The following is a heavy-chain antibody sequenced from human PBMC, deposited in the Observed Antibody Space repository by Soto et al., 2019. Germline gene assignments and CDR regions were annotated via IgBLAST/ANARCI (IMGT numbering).Heavy chain of an antibody. Sequence: QVQLVESGGGVVQPGRSLRLSCAASGFTFSSYGMHWVRQAPGKGLEWVAVIWYDGSNKYYADSVKGRFTISRDNSKNTLYLQMNSLRAEDTAVYYCARDNDYVWGSYRYPKDYWGQGTLVTVSS. CDR1: GFTFSSYG. CDR3: ARDNDYVWGSYRYPKDY. V-gene: IGHV3-33*01. CDR2: IWYDGSNK. J-gene: IGHJ4*02. D-gene: IGHD3-16*02.